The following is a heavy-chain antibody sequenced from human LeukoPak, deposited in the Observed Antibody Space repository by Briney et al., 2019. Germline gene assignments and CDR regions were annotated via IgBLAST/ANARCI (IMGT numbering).Heavy chain of an antibody. J-gene: IGHJ5*02. CDR3: AKAQAVAGGRWFDP. Sequence: RGSLRLSCAASGFTFSSYAMSWVRQAPGKGLEWVSAISGSGGSTYYADSVKGRFTISRDNSKNTLYLQMNSLRAEDTAVYYCAKAQAVAGGRWFDPWGQGTLVTVSS. CDR1: GFTFSSYA. CDR2: ISGSGGST. V-gene: IGHV3-23*01. D-gene: IGHD6-19*01.